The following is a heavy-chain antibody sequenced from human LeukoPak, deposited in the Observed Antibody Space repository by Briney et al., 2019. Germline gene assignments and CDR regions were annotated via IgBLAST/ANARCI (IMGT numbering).Heavy chain of an antibody. D-gene: IGHD4-17*01. CDR1: GFTFSSYG. J-gene: IGHJ4*02. V-gene: IGHV3-30*18. Sequence: GGSLRLSCAASGFTFSSYGMHWVRQAPGKGLEWVAVISYDGSNKYYADSVKGRFTISRDNSKNTLYLQMNSLRAEDTAVYYCAKDTGGEAYGGYDYWGQGTLVTVSS. CDR2: ISYDGSNK. CDR3: AKDTGGEAYGGYDY.